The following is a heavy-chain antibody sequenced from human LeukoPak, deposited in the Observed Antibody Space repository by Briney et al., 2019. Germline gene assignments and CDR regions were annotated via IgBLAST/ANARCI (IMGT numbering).Heavy chain of an antibody. V-gene: IGHV3-30*04. D-gene: IGHD2-15*01. Sequence: GGSLRLSCAASGFIFSSYAMHWVRQAPGKGLEWVAVISYDGGNKYYADSVKGRFTISRDNSNNTLYLQMNSLRAEDTAVYYCARDLLLAGYCSGGSCYNAFDIWGQGTMVTVSS. CDR2: ISYDGGNK. J-gene: IGHJ3*02. CDR3: ARDLLLAGYCSGGSCYNAFDI. CDR1: GFIFSSYA.